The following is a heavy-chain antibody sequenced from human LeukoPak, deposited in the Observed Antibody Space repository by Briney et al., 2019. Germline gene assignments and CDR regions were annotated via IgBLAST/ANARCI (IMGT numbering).Heavy chain of an antibody. Sequence: GGSLRLSCAASGFTFSSYEMNWVRQAPGKGLEWVSYISSSDSTIYYADSVKGRFTISRDNAKNSLYLQMNSLRAEDTAVYYRARSGYHYDSSGYYYGYYFDYWGQGTLVTVSS. V-gene: IGHV3-48*03. CDR2: ISSSDSTI. CDR1: GFTFSSYE. CDR3: ARSGYHYDSSGYYYGYYFDY. D-gene: IGHD3-22*01. J-gene: IGHJ4*02.